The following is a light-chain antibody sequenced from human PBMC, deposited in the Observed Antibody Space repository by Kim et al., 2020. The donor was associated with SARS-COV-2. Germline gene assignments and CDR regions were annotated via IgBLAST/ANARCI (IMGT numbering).Light chain of an antibody. CDR1: SGQSRSA. CDR2: LNSDGSH. CDR3: QTWGTGVWV. J-gene: IGLJ3*02. Sequence: ASVKLTCKLGSGQSRSAIAWHQQQPEKGPRYLMKLNSDGSHTKGDGIPDRFSGSSSGTERYLTISSLQSEDEADYYCQTWGTGVWVFGGGTQLTVL. V-gene: IGLV4-69*01.